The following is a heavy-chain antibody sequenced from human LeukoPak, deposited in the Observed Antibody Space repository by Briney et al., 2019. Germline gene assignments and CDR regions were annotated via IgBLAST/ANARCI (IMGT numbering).Heavy chain of an antibody. D-gene: IGHD3-22*01. CDR1: GGSISSYY. CDR2: IYYSGST. Sequence: SETLSLTCTVSGGSISSYYWSWIRQPPGKGLEWIGYIYYSGSTNYNPSLKSRVTISVDTSKNQFSLKLRSVTAADTAVYYCARVTGYVIEDYFDYWGQGTLVAVSS. J-gene: IGHJ4*02. CDR3: ARVTGYVIEDYFDY. V-gene: IGHV4-59*01.